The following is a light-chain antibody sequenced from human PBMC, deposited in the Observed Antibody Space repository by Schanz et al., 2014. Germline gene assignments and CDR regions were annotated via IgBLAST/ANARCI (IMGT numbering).Light chain of an antibody. CDR2: LGS. V-gene: IGKV2-28*01. CDR1: QSLLHSNGYNY. Sequence: DILLTQSPLSLPVPPGVPASISCRSRQSLLHSNGYNYLDWYLQKPGQSPQLLIYLGSNRASGVPDRFSGSGSGTDFTLKISRVEAEDVGVYYYMQALHTPYTFSQGTKLEIK. J-gene: IGKJ2*01. CDR3: MQALHTPYT.